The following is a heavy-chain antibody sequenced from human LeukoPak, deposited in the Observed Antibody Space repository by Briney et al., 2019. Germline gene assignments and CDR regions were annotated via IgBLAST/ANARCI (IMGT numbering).Heavy chain of an antibody. V-gene: IGHV3-9*01. CDR2: ISWNSGSI. CDR1: GFTFDDYA. Sequence: QTGGSLGLSCAASGFTFDDYAMHWVRQAPGKGLEWVSGISWNSGSIGYADSVKGRFTISRDNAKNSLYLQMNSLRAEDTALYYCAKAAGGVIVRPYDYWGQGTLVTVSS. J-gene: IGHJ4*02. D-gene: IGHD3-16*02. CDR3: AKAAGGVIVRPYDY.